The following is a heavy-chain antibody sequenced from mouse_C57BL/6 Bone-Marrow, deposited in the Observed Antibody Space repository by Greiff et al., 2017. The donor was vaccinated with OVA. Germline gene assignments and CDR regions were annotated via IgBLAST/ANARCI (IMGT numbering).Heavy chain of an antibody. CDR1: GYTFTDYY. V-gene: IGHV1-76*01. CDR2: IYPGSGNT. CDR3: ARSFITTVVATPYYYAMDY. Sequence: VKLQQSGAELVRPGASVKLSCKASGYTFTDYYINWVKQRPGQGLEWIARIYPGSGNTYYNEKFKGKATLTAEQSSSTAYMQLSSLTSEDSAVYFCARSFITTVVATPYYYAMDYWGQGTSVTVSS. D-gene: IGHD1-1*01. J-gene: IGHJ4*01.